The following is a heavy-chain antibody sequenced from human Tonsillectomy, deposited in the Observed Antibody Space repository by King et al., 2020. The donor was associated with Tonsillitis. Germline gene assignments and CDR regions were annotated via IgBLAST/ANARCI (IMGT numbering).Heavy chain of an antibody. CDR2: IYYSGST. V-gene: IGHV4-59*08. J-gene: IGHJ5*02. CDR3: ASQGYDFWSGFHLDP. Sequence: VQLQESGPGLVKPSETLSLTCTVSGGSISSYYWSWIRQPPGKGLEWIGYIYYSGSTNYNPSLKSRVTISVDTSKNQFSLKLSSVTAADTAVYYCASQGYDFWSGFHLDPWGQGTLVTVSS. CDR1: GGSISSYY. D-gene: IGHD3-3*01.